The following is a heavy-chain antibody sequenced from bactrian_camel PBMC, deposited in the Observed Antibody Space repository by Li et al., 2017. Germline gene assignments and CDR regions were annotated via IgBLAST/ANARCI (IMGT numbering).Heavy chain of an antibody. D-gene: IGHD1*01. CDR1: GSPYSRC. J-gene: IGHJ4*01. V-gene: IGHV3S59*01. CDR3: AADFGVCRFDTRYNY. Sequence: DVQLVESGGGSLQAGGSLRLSCTASGSPYSRCLAWFRQAPGKEREAVAAWDKITDAAYADFVSGRFTISKDNAKNTLYLQMNLLKPDDTAMYFCAADFGVCRFDTRYNYRGQGTQVTVS. CDR2: WDKITDA.